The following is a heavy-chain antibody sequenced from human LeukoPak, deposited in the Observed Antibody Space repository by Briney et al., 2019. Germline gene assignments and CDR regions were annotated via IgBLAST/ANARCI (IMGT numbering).Heavy chain of an antibody. Sequence: SETLSLTCTVSGGSISSYYWSWIRQPPGKGLEWIGYIYYSGSTNYNPSLKSRVTISVDTSKNQFSLQLNSVTPEDTAVYYCARAGGDFWSGYYNYWGQGTLVTVSS. J-gene: IGHJ4*02. CDR3: ARAGGDFWSGYYNY. CDR1: GGSISSYY. V-gene: IGHV4-59*12. CDR2: IYYSGST. D-gene: IGHD3-3*01.